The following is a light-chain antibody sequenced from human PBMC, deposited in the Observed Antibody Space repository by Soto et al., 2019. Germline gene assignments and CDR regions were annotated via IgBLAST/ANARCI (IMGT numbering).Light chain of an antibody. Sequence: EILLTKSQGTLSLSAGERATLSCRASQSVSSNLAWYQQKPGQAPRLLIYGASTRATGIPARFSGSGSGTEFTLTISSLQSEDFAVYYCQQYNNWPPLTFGGGTKVDIK. J-gene: IGKJ4*01. V-gene: IGKV3-15*01. CDR3: QQYNNWPPLT. CDR1: QSVSSN. CDR2: GAS.